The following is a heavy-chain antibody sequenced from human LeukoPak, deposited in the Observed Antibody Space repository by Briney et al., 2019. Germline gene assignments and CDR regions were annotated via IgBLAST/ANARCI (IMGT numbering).Heavy chain of an antibody. V-gene: IGHV1-46*01. D-gene: IGHD2-15*01. CDR3: AREKYGSPVAAPDY. CDR2: INPSGGST. J-gene: IGHJ4*02. CDR1: GYTFTGYY. Sequence: ASVKVSCKASGYTFTGYYMHWVRQAPGQGLEWMGLINPSGGSTNYAHQFQGRVTMTRDTSTSTVYMELSSLRSEDTAVFYCAREKYGSPVAAPDYWGQGTLVTVSS.